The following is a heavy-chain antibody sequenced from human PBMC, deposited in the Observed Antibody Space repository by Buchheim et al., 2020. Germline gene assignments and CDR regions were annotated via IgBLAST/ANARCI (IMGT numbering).Heavy chain of an antibody. V-gene: IGHV1-69*06. D-gene: IGHD3-3*01. J-gene: IGHJ6*02. CDR2: IIPIFGTA. Sequence: QVQLVQSGAEVKKPGSSVKVSCKASGGTFSSYAISWVRQAPGQGLEWMGGIIPIFGTANYAQKFQGRVTITADKSTRTAYMELSSLRSEDTAVYYCARATYYDFWSGYSNGSYYYGMDVWGQGTT. CDR3: ARATYYDFWSGYSNGSYYYGMDV. CDR1: GGTFSSYA.